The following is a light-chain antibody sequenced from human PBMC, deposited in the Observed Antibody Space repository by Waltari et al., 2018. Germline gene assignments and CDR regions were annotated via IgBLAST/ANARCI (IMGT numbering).Light chain of an antibody. CDR3: QHYVRLPVA. J-gene: IGKJ1*01. CDR2: GAS. CDR1: QSVGRT. Sequence: EIVLTQSQGTLSLSPGERATLSCRASQSVGRTLAWYQQKPGQAPRLLIYGASNRATGTPDRFSGSGSGTDFSLTISRLDPADFAVYYCQHYVRLPVAFGQGTTVEIK. V-gene: IGKV3-20*01.